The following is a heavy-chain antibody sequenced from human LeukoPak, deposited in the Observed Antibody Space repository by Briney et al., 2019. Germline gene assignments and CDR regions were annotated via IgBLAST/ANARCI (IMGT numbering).Heavy chain of an antibody. Sequence: ASVKVSFKGSGYTFTYGVGWVRQAPGQGLEWMGWINPTNGNTNYAQKLQGRVTMTTDTSTSTAYMELRSLRSDDTAVYYCARDGYFDYWGQGTLVTVSS. CDR2: INPTNGNT. CDR1: GYTFTYG. V-gene: IGHV1-18*01. J-gene: IGHJ4*02. CDR3: ARDGYFDY.